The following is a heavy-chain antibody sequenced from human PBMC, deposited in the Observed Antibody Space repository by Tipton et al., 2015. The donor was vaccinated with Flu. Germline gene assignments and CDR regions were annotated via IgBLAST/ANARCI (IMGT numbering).Heavy chain of an antibody. CDR3: ARGASSGWFDP. CDR1: GGSIISSDYY. J-gene: IGHJ5*02. Sequence: TLSLTCTVSGGSIISSDYYWGWIRQPPGKGLEWIGSIYLSGSTDYNPTLKSPVTILLDTSKNQFSLKLSSVIAADTAVYYCARGASSGWFDPWGQGTLVTVSS. D-gene: IGHD2-8*02. CDR2: IYLSGST. V-gene: IGHV4-39*07.